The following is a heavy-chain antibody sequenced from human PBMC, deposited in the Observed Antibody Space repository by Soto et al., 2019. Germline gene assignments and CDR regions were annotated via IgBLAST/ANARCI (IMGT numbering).Heavy chain of an antibody. Sequence: PGESLKISCKGSGYTFANSWIAWVRQMPGKGLEWLGNIFPGDSDTKYSPSFQGRVTLSADTSISTAYLHWSSLKASDTAIYFCVRHLRARGVVRDGSFDSWGQGTLVTVSS. CDR1: GYTFANSW. CDR3: VRHLRARGVVRDGSFDS. CDR2: IFPGDSDT. V-gene: IGHV5-51*01. D-gene: IGHD3-10*01. J-gene: IGHJ4*02.